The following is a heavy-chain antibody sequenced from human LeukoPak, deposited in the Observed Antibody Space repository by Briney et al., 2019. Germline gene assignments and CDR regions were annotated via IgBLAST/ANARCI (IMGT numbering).Heavy chain of an antibody. V-gene: IGHV4-30-4*01. CDR2: IYYSGST. D-gene: IGHD3-22*01. CDR3: ARELGDYDSSGLDAFDI. CDR1: GGSISSGDYY. Sequence: SETLSLTCTVSGGSISSGDYYWRWIRQPPGRGLEWIGYIYYSGSTHYNPSLKSRVTISVDTSKNQFSLKLSSVTAADTAVYYCARELGDYDSSGLDAFDIWGQGTMVTVSS. J-gene: IGHJ3*02.